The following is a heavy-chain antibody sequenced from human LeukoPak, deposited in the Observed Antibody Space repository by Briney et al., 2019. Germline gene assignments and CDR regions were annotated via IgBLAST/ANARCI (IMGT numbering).Heavy chain of an antibody. CDR2: IYHNGST. CDR1: GYSISRGYY. J-gene: IGHJ3*02. Sequence: SQTLSLTCTVSGYSISRGYYWGWIGHRPGKGLDRICRIYHNGSTYYNPSLKSRVTISVDTSKNQFSLKLSSVTAADTAVYYCARDIHSSGYQKLNPPHAFDIWGQGTMVTVSS. D-gene: IGHD3-22*01. V-gene: IGHV4-38-2*02. CDR3: ARDIHSSGYQKLNPPHAFDI.